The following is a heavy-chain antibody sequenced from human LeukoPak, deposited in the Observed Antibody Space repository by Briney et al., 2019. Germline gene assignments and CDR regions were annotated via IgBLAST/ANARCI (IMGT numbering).Heavy chain of an antibody. CDR1: GFPFSTYR. V-gene: IGHV3-48*01. Sequence: GGSLRLSCAASGFPFSTYRMNWVRQAPGKGLEWVSYISDSSSIIYYADSVKGRFTISRDNTKNSLSLQMNSLRAEDTAVYYCARQRGSGCLDYWGQGTLVTVSS. D-gene: IGHD6-19*01. CDR2: ISDSSSII. CDR3: ARQRGSGCLDY. J-gene: IGHJ4*02.